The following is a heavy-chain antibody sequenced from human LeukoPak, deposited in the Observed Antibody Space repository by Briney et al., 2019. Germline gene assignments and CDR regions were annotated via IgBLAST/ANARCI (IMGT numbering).Heavy chain of an antibody. D-gene: IGHD3-3*01. CDR2: INPNSGGK. CDR3: ARFALGFWSGFDY. Sequence: ASLKLSCNVSGDTFTGYYMTWVRQAPGQGLEWMGWINPNSGGKNYAQKFQGRVIMTRDTSISTAYMELSRLRSDDTAVYYCARFALGFWSGFDYWGQGTLVTVSS. J-gene: IGHJ4*02. V-gene: IGHV1-2*02. CDR1: GDTFTGYY.